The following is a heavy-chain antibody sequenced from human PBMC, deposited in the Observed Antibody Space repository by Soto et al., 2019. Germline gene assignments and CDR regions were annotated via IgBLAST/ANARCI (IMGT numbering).Heavy chain of an antibody. CDR3: ARSDGRY. V-gene: IGHV4-30-4*02. J-gene: IGHJ4*02. CDR2: IYFSEST. CDR1: GGSISSGDYY. Sequence: SGTLSLTCNVSGGSISSGDYYWSWIRQPPGKGLEWIGYIYFSESTTYNPSLKSRVTISVDTSKNQFSLKLSSVTAADTAVYYCARSDGRYWGQGTLVTVSS.